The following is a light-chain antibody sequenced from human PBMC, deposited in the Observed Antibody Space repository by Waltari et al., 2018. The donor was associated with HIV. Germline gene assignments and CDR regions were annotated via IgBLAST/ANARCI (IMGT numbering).Light chain of an antibody. CDR1: SSNIGAGYD. J-gene: IGLJ1*01. CDR2: GNI. CDR3: QSYDSSLSGYV. Sequence: QSVLTQPPSVSGAPGQRVTISCTGSSSNIGAGYDVHWYQQLPGTAPKLLIYGNISRPWGVPDRFSGSESGTSASLAITGLQAEDEADYYCQSYDSSLSGYVFGTGTKVTVL. V-gene: IGLV1-40*01.